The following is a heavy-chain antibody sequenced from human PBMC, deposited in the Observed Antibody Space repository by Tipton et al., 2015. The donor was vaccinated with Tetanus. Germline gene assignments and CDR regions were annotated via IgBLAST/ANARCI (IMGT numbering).Heavy chain of an antibody. CDR3: ARLACGRPSCYCYYYYYVDV. CDR1: GDSIRSEDYY. Sequence: TLSLTCSVSGDSIRSEDYYWGWIRQSPGKGLEWLGYIYYSGSTYNNPSLKSRVSISLDASKNQFSLSLNSVTAADSATYYCARLACGRPSCYCYYYYYVDVWGTGTAVAVSS. D-gene: IGHD2-15*01. J-gene: IGHJ6*03. V-gene: IGHV4-30-4*01. CDR2: IYYSGST.